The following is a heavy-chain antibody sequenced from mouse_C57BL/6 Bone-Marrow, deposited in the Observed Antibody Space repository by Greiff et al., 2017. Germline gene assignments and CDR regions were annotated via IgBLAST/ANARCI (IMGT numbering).Heavy chain of an antibody. J-gene: IGHJ2*01. Sequence: VQLQQSGAELVRPGASVKLSCTASGFNIKDDYIHWVKQRPEQGLEWIGWIDPEIGDTEYASKFQGKATLTVDTSSSTAYMQLSNLTSEDSAVYYCARSPCGSSRYFDYGGQGTALTVSS. CDR1: GFNIKDDY. V-gene: IGHV14-4*01. CDR2: IDPEIGDT. CDR3: ARSPCGSSRYFDY. D-gene: IGHD1-1*01.